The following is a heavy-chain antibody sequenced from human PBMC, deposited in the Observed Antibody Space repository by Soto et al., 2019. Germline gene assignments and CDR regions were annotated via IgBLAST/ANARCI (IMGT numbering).Heavy chain of an antibody. Sequence: PSETLSLTCAVSGGSIGSGGYSWSWIRQPPGKGLEWIGYIYHSGSTNYNPSLKSRVTISVDKSKNQFSLKLSSVTAADTAVYYCARPSGSYLYYFDYWGQGTLVTVSS. V-gene: IGHV4-30-2*01. CDR3: ARPSGSYLYYFDY. CDR2: IYHSGST. D-gene: IGHD1-26*01. CDR1: GGSIGSGGYS. J-gene: IGHJ4*02.